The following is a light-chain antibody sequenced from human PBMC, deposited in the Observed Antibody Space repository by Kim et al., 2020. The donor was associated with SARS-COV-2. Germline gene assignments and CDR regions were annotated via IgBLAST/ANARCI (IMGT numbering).Light chain of an antibody. CDR3: QQFYLYPHT. CDR2: AAS. V-gene: IGKV1-13*02. J-gene: IGKJ4*01. Sequence: ETVGDRVALTCRASESIGDALAWYQLKPGKPPLLLIFAASTLASGVPSRFSGSGSGTHFTLEINGLQPEDSATYSCQQFYLYPHTFGGGTKVDIK. CDR1: ESIGDA.